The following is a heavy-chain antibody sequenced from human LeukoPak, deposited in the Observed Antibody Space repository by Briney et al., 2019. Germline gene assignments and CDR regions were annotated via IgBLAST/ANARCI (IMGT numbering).Heavy chain of an antibody. Sequence: ASVKVSCKASGYTFTSYDITWVRQAPGQGLEWMGWISVYNGNTNYAQKLQGRATMTTDTSTSTAYMELRSLRSDDTAVYYCARELLGYCSGGRCYGGSGFDYWGQGTLVTVSS. D-gene: IGHD2-15*01. V-gene: IGHV1-18*01. CDR2: ISVYNGNT. J-gene: IGHJ4*02. CDR1: GYTFTSYD. CDR3: ARELLGYCSGGRCYGGSGFDY.